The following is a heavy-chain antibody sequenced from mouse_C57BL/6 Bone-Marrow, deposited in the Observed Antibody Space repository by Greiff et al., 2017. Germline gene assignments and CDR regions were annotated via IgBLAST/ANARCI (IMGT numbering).Heavy chain of an antibody. V-gene: IGHV1-69*01. CDR3: ARPNYCGSRRYAMDY. CDR1: GYTFTSYW. Sequence: QVQLQQPGAELVMPGASVKLSCKASGYTFTSYWMHWVKQRPGQGLEWIGEIDPSDSYTNYNQKFKGKSTLTVDKSSSSAYMQLSSLTSEDSAVYYCARPNYCGSRRYAMDYWGQGTSVTVSS. D-gene: IGHD1-1*01. CDR2: IDPSDSYT. J-gene: IGHJ4*01.